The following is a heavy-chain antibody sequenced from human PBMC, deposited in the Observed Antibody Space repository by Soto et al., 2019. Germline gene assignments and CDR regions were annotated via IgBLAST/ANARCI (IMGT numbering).Heavy chain of an antibody. Sequence: QLQLQESGPGLVKPSETLSLTCIVSGGSISSSSYYWGWIRQAPGKGLEWIGNIYYSGSTYYNPSLKSRVTISADTSKNQFSLKLSSVTAADTAVYYCARLIRSGSYSDFWGQGTLVTVSS. CDR2: IYYSGST. J-gene: IGHJ4*02. CDR1: GGSISSSSYY. D-gene: IGHD1-26*01. V-gene: IGHV4-39*01. CDR3: ARLIRSGSYSDF.